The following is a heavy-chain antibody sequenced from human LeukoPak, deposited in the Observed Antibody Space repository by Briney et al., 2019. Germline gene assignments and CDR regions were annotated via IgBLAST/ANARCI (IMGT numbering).Heavy chain of an antibody. D-gene: IGHD6-19*01. CDR3: ARSSSGWSDY. CDR1: GFTFSNYA. CDR2: ITSSSSYI. Sequence: PGGSLRLSCAASGFTFSNYAMNWVRQAPGKGLEWVSSITSSSSYIYYADSVNGRFTISGDNAKSSLYLQMNSLRADDTAVYYCARSSSGWSDYWGQGTLVTVSS. V-gene: IGHV3-21*01. J-gene: IGHJ4*02.